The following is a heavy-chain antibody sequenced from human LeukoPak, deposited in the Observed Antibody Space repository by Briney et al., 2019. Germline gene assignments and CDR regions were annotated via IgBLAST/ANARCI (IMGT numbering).Heavy chain of an antibody. CDR2: ISNDGSHK. CDR3: ATVSAAGTPLVD. D-gene: IGHD6-13*01. V-gene: IGHV3-30*03. Sequence: GGSLRLSCAASGFTFSSYGMHWVRQAPGKGLEWVAVISNDGSHKYYADSVKGRFTISRDNSRNTLFLQVNSLRADDTAVYYCATVSAAGTPLVDWGQGTLVTVFS. J-gene: IGHJ4*02. CDR1: GFTFSSYG.